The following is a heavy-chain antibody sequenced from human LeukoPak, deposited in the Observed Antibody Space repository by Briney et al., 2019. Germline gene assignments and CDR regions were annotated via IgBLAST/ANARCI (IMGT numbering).Heavy chain of an antibody. CDR1: GFTFSTSA. CDR3: AKNRLKSYPGTDFDY. Sequence: PGGSLRLSCAASGFTFSTSAMTWVRQAPGKGLEWVSGISASGGSTYYADSVKGRFTISRDNSKNTLYLQMNSLRAEDTAVYYCAKNRLKSYPGTDFDYWGQGTLVTVSS. CDR2: ISASGGST. J-gene: IGHJ4*02. D-gene: IGHD3-10*01. V-gene: IGHV3-23*01.